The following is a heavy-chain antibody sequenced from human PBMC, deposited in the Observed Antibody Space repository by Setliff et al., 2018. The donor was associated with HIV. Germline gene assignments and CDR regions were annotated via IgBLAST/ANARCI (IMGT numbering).Heavy chain of an antibody. Sequence: GASVKVSCKTSGYTFTNYGISWVRQAPGQGLEWTGWIRTYNGNTNYAQRLQGRVTMTTDTSTSTAYMELRSLRSDDTAVYYCARGYDGSGFYYVYWGQGTLVTVS. V-gene: IGHV1-18*01. J-gene: IGHJ4*02. D-gene: IGHD3-22*01. CDR3: ARGYDGSGFYYVY. CDR2: IRTYNGNT. CDR1: GYTFTNYG.